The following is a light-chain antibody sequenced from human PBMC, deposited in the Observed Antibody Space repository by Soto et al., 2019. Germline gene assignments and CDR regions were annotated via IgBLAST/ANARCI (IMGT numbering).Light chain of an antibody. V-gene: IGKV3-11*01. CDR3: QQRWTCRLT. Sequence: EIVLTQSPDTLSLSPGARATLSCRASQSVKNFLAWDQQKPGQAPRLLIFDAGSRATGIPPRFSGSGPGTDFTLTIAGLEPEDLVVYYCQQRWTCRLTFGGGTSVEIK. CDR2: DAG. CDR1: QSVKNF. J-gene: IGKJ4*01.